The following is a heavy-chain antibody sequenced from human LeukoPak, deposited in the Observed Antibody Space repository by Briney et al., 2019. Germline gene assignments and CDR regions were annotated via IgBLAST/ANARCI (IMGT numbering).Heavy chain of an antibody. J-gene: IGHJ4*02. CDR2: ISGSGGST. D-gene: IGHD3-9*01. CDR3: AKDKDHYDILTPFDY. V-gene: IGHV3-23*01. Sequence: GGSLRLSCAASGFTFSSYAMSWVRQAPGKGLEWVSAISGSGGSTYYADSVKGRFTISRDNSKNTLYLQMNSLRAEDTAVYYCAKDKDHYDILTPFDYWGQGTLVTVSA. CDR1: GFTFSSYA.